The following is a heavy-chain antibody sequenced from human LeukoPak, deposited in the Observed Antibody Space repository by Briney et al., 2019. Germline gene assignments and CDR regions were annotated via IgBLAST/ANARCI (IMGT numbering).Heavy chain of an antibody. CDR2: IYRGGST. D-gene: IGHD3-22*01. CDR1: GFTVSSNY. CDR3: ARGGDINGSPFDY. J-gene: IGHJ4*02. V-gene: IGHV3-53*01. Sequence: GGSLRPSCAVSGFTVSSNYTNWVRQAPGKGLEWVSVIYRGGSTYYADSVKGRFTISRDNSKNTLYLQMNSLRAEDTAVYYCARGGDINGSPFDYWGQGTLVTVSS.